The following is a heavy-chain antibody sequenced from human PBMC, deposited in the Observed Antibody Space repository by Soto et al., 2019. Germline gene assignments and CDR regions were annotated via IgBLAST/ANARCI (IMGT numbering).Heavy chain of an antibody. CDR3: APRKSGSFNIGAFDI. D-gene: IGHD3-10*01. Sequence: SLKISCSASGFSFSTYEMNWVRQAPGKGLEWVSYISKNGIDIYYADSVKGRFTISRDNANNSLFLQMNSLRAEDTAVYYCAPRKSGSFNIGAFDIWGQGTMVTVSS. CDR2: ISKNGIDI. J-gene: IGHJ3*02. CDR1: GFSFSTYE. V-gene: IGHV3-48*03.